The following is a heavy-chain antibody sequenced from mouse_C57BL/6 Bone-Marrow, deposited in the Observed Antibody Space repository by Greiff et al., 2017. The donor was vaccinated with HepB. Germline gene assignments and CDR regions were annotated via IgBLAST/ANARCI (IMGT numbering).Heavy chain of an antibody. CDR1: GYTFTSYW. CDR2: IHPNSGST. J-gene: IGHJ4*01. V-gene: IGHV1-64*01. Sequence: VQLQQPGAELVKPGASVKLSCKASGYTFTSYWMHWVKQRPGQGLEWIGMIHPNSGSTNYNEKFKSKATLTVDKASSTAYMQLSTLTSEDSAVYYCDYGKAMDYWGQGTSVTVSS. D-gene: IGHD2-1*01. CDR3: DYGKAMDY.